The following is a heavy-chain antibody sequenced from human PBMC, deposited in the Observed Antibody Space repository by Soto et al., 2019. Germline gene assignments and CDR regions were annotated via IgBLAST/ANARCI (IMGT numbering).Heavy chain of an antibody. Sequence: QVQLVECGGGLVKPGGSLRLSCAASGFTFSDYYMTWIRQAPGKGLEWVSYITSSGSTIYYADSVKGRFTISRDNAKNSLYLQMNSLRAEDTAVYYCAKTIGYCSGGSCRHYYYYGMDVWGQGTTVTVSS. V-gene: IGHV3-11*01. CDR1: GFTFSDYY. J-gene: IGHJ6*02. D-gene: IGHD2-15*01. CDR3: AKTIGYCSGGSCRHYYYYGMDV. CDR2: ITSSGSTI.